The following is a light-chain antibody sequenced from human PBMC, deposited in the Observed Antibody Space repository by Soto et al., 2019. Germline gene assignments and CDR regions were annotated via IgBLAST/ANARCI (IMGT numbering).Light chain of an antibody. CDR1: QGIRND. Sequence: DIPMTHPPSSLSASVGDTVTITCRASQGIRNDLGWYQQKPGKAPNRLIDASFNLQSGVPSRFTGSGSGTKFTRTISSLQLADFATYYCLQHNSYPYPFGRGTRLEIQ. V-gene: IGKV1-17*01. CDR3: LQHNSYPYP. CDR2: ASF. J-gene: IGKJ2*01.